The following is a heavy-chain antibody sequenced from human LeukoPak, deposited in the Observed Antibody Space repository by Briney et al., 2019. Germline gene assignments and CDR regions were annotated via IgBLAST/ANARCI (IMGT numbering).Heavy chain of an antibody. Sequence: ASVKVSCKASGYTFTSYYMPWVRQAPGQGLEWMGIINPSGGSTSYAQKFQGRVTMTRDTSTSTVYMELSSLRSEDTAVYYCARDQNYVLRHFDWLFPNNWFDPWGQGTLVTVSS. V-gene: IGHV1-46*01. CDR2: INPSGGST. CDR3: ARDQNYVLRHFDWLFPNNWFDP. D-gene: IGHD3-9*01. J-gene: IGHJ5*02. CDR1: GYTFTSYY.